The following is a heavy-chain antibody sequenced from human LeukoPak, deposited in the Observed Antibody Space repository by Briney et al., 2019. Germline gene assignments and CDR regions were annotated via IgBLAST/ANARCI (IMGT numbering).Heavy chain of an antibody. J-gene: IGHJ4*02. D-gene: IGHD3-22*01. CDR1: GFPFSSYW. CDR3: ARDPYYYDSSGYYGDY. CDR2: INSDGSST. V-gene: IGHV3-74*01. Sequence: GGSLRLSCAASGFPFSSYWMHWVRQSPGKGLVWVSRINSDGSSTSYADSVKGRFTISRDNAKNTLYLQMNSLRAEDTAVYYCARDPYYYDSSGYYGDYWGQGTLVTVSS.